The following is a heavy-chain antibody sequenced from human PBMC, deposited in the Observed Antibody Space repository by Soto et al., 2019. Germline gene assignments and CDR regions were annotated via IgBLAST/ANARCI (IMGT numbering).Heavy chain of an antibody. CDR1: GGSISSYY. CDR3: ARGLNYYYDSSGYYLP. Sequence: PSETQSLTCTVSGGSISSYYGSWIRQPPGKGLEWIGYTYYSGSTNYNPSLKSRVTISVDTSKNQFSLKLSSVTAADTAVYYCARGLNYYYDSSGYYLPWGQGTLVTVSS. CDR2: TYYSGST. D-gene: IGHD3-22*01. V-gene: IGHV4-59*08. J-gene: IGHJ5*02.